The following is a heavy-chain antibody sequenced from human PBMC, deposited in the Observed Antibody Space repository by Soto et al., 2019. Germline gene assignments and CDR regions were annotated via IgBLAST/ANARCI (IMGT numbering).Heavy chain of an antibody. J-gene: IGHJ5*02. CDR2: IYYSGST. D-gene: IGHD2-2*01. Sequence: PSETLSLTCTVSGGSISSGGYYWSWIRQHPGKGLEWIGYIYYSGSTYYNPSLKGRVTISVDTSKNQFSLKLSSVTAAATAVYYCAKDRRRGFCRSTSCYVSLSWFDPWGKGTLVTVSS. CDR3: AKDRRRGFCRSTSCYVSLSWFDP. V-gene: IGHV4-31*03. CDR1: GGSISSGGYY.